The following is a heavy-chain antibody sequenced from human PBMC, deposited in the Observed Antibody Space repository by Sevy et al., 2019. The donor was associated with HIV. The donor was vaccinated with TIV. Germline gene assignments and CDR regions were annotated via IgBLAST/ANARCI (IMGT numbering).Heavy chain of an antibody. Sequence: ASLKVSCKASGYTFTSYAMHWVRQAPGQRLEWMGWINAGNGNTKYSQKFQGRVTITRDTSASTAYMELSSLRSEDTAVYYCARGTVAGIYYYYGMDVWGQGTTVTVSS. V-gene: IGHV1-3*01. CDR1: GYTFTSYA. D-gene: IGHD6-19*01. CDR3: ARGTVAGIYYYYGMDV. J-gene: IGHJ6*02. CDR2: INAGNGNT.